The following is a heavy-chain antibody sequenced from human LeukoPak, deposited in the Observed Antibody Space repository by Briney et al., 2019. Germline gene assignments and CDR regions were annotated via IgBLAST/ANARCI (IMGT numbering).Heavy chain of an antibody. CDR1: GFTFSGYA. J-gene: IGHJ4*02. CDR3: TRDDYGETFDY. V-gene: IGHV3-23*01. Sequence: PGGSLRLSCAASGFTFSGYAMSWVSQAPGKRLEWVSAISGRGGSTYYADSVKGRFTISRDNSQNTLYLQMNSLRAEDTAVYYCTRDDYGETFDYWGQGTLVTVSS. D-gene: IGHD4-17*01. CDR2: ISGRGGST.